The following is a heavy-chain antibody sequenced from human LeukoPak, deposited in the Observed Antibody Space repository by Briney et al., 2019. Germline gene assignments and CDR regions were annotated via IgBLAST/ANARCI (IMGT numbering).Heavy chain of an antibody. CDR1: GGSISSSSYY. D-gene: IGHD6-6*01. V-gene: IGHV4-39*07. CDR2: ISYSGTT. Sequence: SETLSLTCTVSGGSISSSSYYWGWIRQPPGKGLEWIGTISYSGTTYYSPSLKSRVTISLDTSKNQFSLKLSSVTAADTAIYYCARDFSSISTVYYYYYMDVWGKGTTVTVSS. J-gene: IGHJ6*03. CDR3: ARDFSSISTVYYYYYMDV.